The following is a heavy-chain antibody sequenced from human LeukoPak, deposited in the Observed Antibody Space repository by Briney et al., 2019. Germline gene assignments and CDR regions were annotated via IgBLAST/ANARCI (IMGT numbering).Heavy chain of an antibody. J-gene: IGHJ4*02. D-gene: IGHD2-15*01. V-gene: IGHV1-18*01. Sequence: ASVKVSCKASGYTFTSYGISWVRQAPGQGLEWMGWISAYNGNTNYAQKLQGRVTMTTDTSTSTAYMELRSLRSDDTAVYYCAREGTHCSGGSCHSLFDYWGQGTLVTVSS. CDR1: GYTFTSYG. CDR3: AREGTHCSGGSCHSLFDY. CDR2: ISAYNGNT.